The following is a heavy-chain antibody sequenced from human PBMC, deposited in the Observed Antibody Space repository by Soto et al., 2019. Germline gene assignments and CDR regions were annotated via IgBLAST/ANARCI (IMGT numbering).Heavy chain of an antibody. CDR3: AREGGIVGATAADY. J-gene: IGHJ4*02. Sequence: QVQLQESGPGLVKPSQTLSLTCTVSGGSISSGGYYWSWIRQHPGKGLEWIGYIDYSGSTYYNPALKSRVTISVDTSKNPFALKLSSVPAADTAVYYCAREGGIVGATAADYWGQGTLVTVSS. D-gene: IGHD1-26*01. CDR2: IDYSGST. V-gene: IGHV4-31*03. CDR1: GGSISSGGYY.